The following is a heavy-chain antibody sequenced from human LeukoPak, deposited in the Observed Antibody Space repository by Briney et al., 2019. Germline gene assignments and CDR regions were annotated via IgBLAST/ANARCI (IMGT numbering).Heavy chain of an antibody. CDR2: ISFDGRTK. CDR1: KFTFSNYG. D-gene: IGHD3-10*01. CDR3: AKEYDSGGYGAYFDY. J-gene: IGHJ4*02. V-gene: IGHV3-30*18. Sequence: GGSLRLSCTASKFTFSNYGMQWVRQATGKGLEWVAVISFDGRTKYYADSVKGRFTLSRDNSRNTLDLQMNSLGPEDTAVYYCAKEYDSGGYGAYFDYWGRGTLVSVSS.